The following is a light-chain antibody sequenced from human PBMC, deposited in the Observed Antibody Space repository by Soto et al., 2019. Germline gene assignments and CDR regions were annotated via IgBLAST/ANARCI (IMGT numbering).Light chain of an antibody. CDR3: QQYNNLLRT. Sequence: EIKMDHNRAALRGAAEERTSLCCRASQSVGSNLAWYQHNPGQAPRLLIYGASTRATGIPARFSGSGSGTEFTLACGLRNPEESPFCYSQQYNNLLRTFGKGTKVDIK. CDR1: QSVGSN. V-gene: IGKV3-15*01. J-gene: IGKJ1*01. CDR2: GAS.